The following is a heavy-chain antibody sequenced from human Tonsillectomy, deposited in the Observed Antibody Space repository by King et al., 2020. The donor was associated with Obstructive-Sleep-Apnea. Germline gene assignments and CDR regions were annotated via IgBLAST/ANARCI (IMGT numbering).Heavy chain of an antibody. Sequence: VQMQESGPGLVKPSETLSLTCTVSGSSISSGYYWGWIRQPPGKGLEWNGSIYHGGGTYYNPSLKSRVTISVDTSKNQFSLKLSSATAADTAVYYCAKAPVVVTAATHFDYWGQGTLVTVSS. CDR1: GSSISSGYY. V-gene: IGHV4-38-2*02. CDR2: IYHGGGT. D-gene: IGHD2-21*02. J-gene: IGHJ4*02. CDR3: AKAPVVVTAATHFDY.